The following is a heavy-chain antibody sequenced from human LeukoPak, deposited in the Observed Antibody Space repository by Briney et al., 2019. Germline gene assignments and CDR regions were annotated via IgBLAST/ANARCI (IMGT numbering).Heavy chain of an antibody. CDR1: GYTFTSYD. CDR2: MNPNSGNT. D-gene: IGHD6-19*01. CDR3: ARGFMSRGAVAFQH. Sequence: ASVKVSCKASGYTFTSYDINWVRQAIGQGLEWMGWMNPNSGNTGYAQKFQGRVTMTRNASISTAYMELSSLRSEDTAVYYCARGFMSRGAVAFQHWGQGTLVTVSS. V-gene: IGHV1-8*01. J-gene: IGHJ1*01.